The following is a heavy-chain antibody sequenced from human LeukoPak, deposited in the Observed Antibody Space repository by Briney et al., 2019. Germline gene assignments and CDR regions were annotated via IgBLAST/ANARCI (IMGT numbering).Heavy chain of an antibody. CDR1: GYTLTELS. V-gene: IGHV1-24*01. CDR2: FDPEDGET. CDR3: ATDRSGSYYRVFDY. J-gene: IGHJ4*02. Sequence: ASVKVSCKVSGYTLTELSMHWVRQAPGKGLEWRGGFDPEDGETIYAQKFQGRVTMTEDTSTDTAYMELSSLRSEDTAVYYCATDRSGSYYRVFDYWGQGTLVTVSS. D-gene: IGHD1-26*01.